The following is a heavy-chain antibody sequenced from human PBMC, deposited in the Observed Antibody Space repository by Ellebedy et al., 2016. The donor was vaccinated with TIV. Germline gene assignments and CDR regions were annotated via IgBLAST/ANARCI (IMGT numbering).Heavy chain of an antibody. CDR3: AREFGYSSGSYGMDV. CDR1: GGSISSYY. CDR2: IHYSGST. J-gene: IGHJ6*02. V-gene: IGHV4-59*01. Sequence: MPSETLSLTCTVSGGSISSYYWSWIRQSPGKGLEWIGYIHYSGSTTYNPSLKSRVTISADTSKNQFSLKLSSVTAADTAVYYCAREFGYSSGSYGMDVWGQGTTVTVSS. D-gene: IGHD6-19*01.